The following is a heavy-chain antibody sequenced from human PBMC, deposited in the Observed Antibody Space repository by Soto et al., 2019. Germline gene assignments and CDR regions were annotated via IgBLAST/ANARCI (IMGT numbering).Heavy chain of an antibody. V-gene: IGHV1-69*12. Sequence: QVQLVQSGAEVKKPGSSVKVSCKASGGTFSSNAISWVRQAPGQGLEWMGEIMGIFGTSNYAQEFQGRVTITAAEFMSTAYMELRSLRSEDTAVYYCARGSGYRSSLNWIDPWGQGTLVTVSA. CDR3: ARGSGYRSSLNWIDP. CDR2: IMGIFGTS. D-gene: IGHD5-12*01. J-gene: IGHJ5*01. CDR1: GGTFSSNA.